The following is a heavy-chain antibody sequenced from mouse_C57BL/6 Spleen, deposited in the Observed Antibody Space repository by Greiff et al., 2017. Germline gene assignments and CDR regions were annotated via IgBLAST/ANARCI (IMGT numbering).Heavy chain of an antibody. V-gene: IGHV1-19*01. CDR2: INPYNGGT. CDR3: ASSYGSSLSPFAY. J-gene: IGHJ3*01. Sequence: VQLQQSGPVLVKPGASVKMSCKASGYTFTDYYMNWVKQSPGKSLEWIGVINPYNGGTSYNQKFKGKATLTVDKSSSTAYMELNSLTSEDSAVYYCASSYGSSLSPFAYWGQGTLVTVSA. CDR1: GYTFTDYY. D-gene: IGHD1-1*01.